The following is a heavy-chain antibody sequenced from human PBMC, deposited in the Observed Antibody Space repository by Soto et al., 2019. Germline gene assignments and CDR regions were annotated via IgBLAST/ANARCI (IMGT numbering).Heavy chain of an antibody. J-gene: IGHJ6*02. Sequence: SVKVSCKASGFTFTSSAVQWVRQARGQRLEWIGWIVVGSGNTNYAQKFQERVTITRDMSTSTAYMELSSLRSEDTAVYYCAATIQLWSYYYYGMDVWGQGTTVTVSS. D-gene: IGHD5-18*01. CDR3: AATIQLWSYYYYGMDV. V-gene: IGHV1-58*01. CDR2: IVVGSGNT. CDR1: GFTFTSSA.